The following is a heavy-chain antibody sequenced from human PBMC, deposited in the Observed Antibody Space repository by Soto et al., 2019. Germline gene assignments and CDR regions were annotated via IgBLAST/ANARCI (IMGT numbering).Heavy chain of an antibody. CDR3: ARDGSGWSVY. D-gene: IGHD6-19*01. J-gene: IGHJ4*02. CDR1: GFTFSSCA. CDR2: IKQDGSEK. Sequence: GGSLRLSCAASGFTFSSCAMGWVRQAPGKGLEWVANIKQDGSEKYYVDSVKGRFTISRDNAKNSLYLQMNSLRAEDTAVYYCARDGSGWSVYWGQGTLVTVSS. V-gene: IGHV3-7*01.